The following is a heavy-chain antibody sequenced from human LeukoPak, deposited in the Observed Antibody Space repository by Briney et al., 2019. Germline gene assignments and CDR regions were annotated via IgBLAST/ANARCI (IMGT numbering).Heavy chain of an antibody. J-gene: IGHJ4*02. CDR1: GFTFSSNW. Sequence: PGGSLRLSCAASGFTFSSNWMHWVRQAPGKGLVWVSRSNEDGSTTIYADSVKGRFTISRDNAKNTLYLQMNSLTAEDTAVYYCVRDLGGRSGHWGQGTLVTVSS. CDR3: VRDLGGRSGH. D-gene: IGHD1-26*01. CDR2: SNEDGSTT. V-gene: IGHV3-74*01.